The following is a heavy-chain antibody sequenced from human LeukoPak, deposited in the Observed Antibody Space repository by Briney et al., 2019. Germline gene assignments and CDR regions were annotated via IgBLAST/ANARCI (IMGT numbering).Heavy chain of an antibody. CDR2: IIPIFGTA. J-gene: IGHJ4*02. V-gene: IGHV1-69*01. Sequence: ASVKVSCKASGGTFSSYAISWVRQAPGQGLEWMGGIIPIFGTANYAQKFQGRVTITADESTSTAYMELSSLRSDDTAVYYCARAHTQYYYDSSGYSPFDYWGQGTLVTVSS. CDR1: GGTFSSYA. D-gene: IGHD3-22*01. CDR3: ARAHTQYYYDSSGYSPFDY.